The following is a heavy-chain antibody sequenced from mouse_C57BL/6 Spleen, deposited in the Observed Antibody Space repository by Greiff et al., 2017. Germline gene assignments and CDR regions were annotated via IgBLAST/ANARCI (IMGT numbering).Heavy chain of an antibody. CDR1: GYAFTNYL. D-gene: IGHD2-4*01. Sequence: QVQLQQSGAELVRPGTSVKVSCKASGYAFTNYLIEWVKQRPGQGLEWIGVINPGSGGTNYNEKFKGKATLTADKSSSTAYMQLSSLTSEDSAVYFCARGGLRRPFGYWGQGTTLTVSS. CDR3: ARGGLRRPFGY. CDR2: INPGSGGT. V-gene: IGHV1-54*01. J-gene: IGHJ2*01.